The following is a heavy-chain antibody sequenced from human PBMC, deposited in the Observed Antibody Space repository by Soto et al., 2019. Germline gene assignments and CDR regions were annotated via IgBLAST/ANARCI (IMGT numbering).Heavy chain of an antibody. D-gene: IGHD5-18*01. V-gene: IGHV1-8*01. CDR3: ARVDTAMVMWYFDY. CDR1: GYTFTSYD. J-gene: IGHJ4*02. Sequence: ASVKVSCKASGYTFTSYDINWVRQATGQGLEWMGWMNPNSGNTGYAQNFQGRVTMTRNTSISTAYMELRSLRSDDTAVYYCARVDTAMVMWYFDYWGQGTLVTVSS. CDR2: MNPNSGNT.